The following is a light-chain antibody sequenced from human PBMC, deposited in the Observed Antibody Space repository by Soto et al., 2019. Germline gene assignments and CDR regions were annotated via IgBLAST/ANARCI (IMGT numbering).Light chain of an antibody. J-gene: IGLJ1*01. CDR1: RSDIGSYNY. CDR2: GVS. V-gene: IGLV2-14*01. Sequence: QSVLTQPASVSGSPGQSITISCSGTRSDIGSYNYVAWYQQFPGKTPKILIYGVSNRPSGVSSRFSGSKSGNTASLTISGLQAEDEADYYCCSYAVTFYVFGTGTKVTVL. CDR3: CSYAVTFYV.